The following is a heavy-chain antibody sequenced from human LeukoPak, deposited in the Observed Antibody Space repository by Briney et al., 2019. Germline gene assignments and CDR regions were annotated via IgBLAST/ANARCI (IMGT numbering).Heavy chain of an antibody. CDR3: ARPVVVVAATSPFDS. CDR1: GFTFSSYG. CDR2: IWYDGSNK. Sequence: PRRSLRLSCAASGFTFSSYGMHWVRQAPGKGLEWVAVIWYDGSNKCYADSAKGRFTISRDNSKNTLYLQMNSLRAEDTAVYYCARPVVVVAATSPFDSWGQGTLVTVSS. V-gene: IGHV3-33*01. D-gene: IGHD2-15*01. J-gene: IGHJ4*02.